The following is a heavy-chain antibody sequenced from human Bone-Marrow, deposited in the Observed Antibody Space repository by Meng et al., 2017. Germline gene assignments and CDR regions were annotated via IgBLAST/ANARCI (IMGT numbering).Heavy chain of an antibody. CDR2: IDPYSGDT. D-gene: IGHD5-18*01. CDR3: VRDVRQPLDF. Sequence: QVRLVQSGAEVKKPGASVKVSCKPSGYNFPDYWLHWVRLAPGQGLQWVGQIDPYSGDTVYAQKFRGRVTMTRDTSVNSAYLEVNRLTSDDTAVYYCVRDVRQPLDFWGQGTLVTVSS. CDR1: GYNFPDYW. J-gene: IGHJ4*02. V-gene: IGHV1-2*06.